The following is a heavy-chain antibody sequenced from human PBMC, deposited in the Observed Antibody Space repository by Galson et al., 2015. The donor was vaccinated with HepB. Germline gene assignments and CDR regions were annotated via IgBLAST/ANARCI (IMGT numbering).Heavy chain of an antibody. CDR3: AKDGWMSGSYYSQH. Sequence: SLRLSCAASGFTFSSYAMSWVRQAPGRGLEWVSAINGSGGSTYYADSVKGRFTISRDNSKNTLYLQMNSLRAEDTAVYYCAKDGWMSGSYYSQHWGQGTLVTVSS. J-gene: IGHJ1*01. D-gene: IGHD1-26*01. CDR1: GFTFSSYA. V-gene: IGHV3-23*01. CDR2: INGSGGST.